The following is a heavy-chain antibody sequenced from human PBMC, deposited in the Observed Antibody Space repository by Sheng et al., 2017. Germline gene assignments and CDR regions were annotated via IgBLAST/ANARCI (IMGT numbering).Heavy chain of an antibody. CDR1: GFTFSSYG. CDR2: IWYDGSNK. D-gene: IGHD6-25*01. J-gene: IGHJ4*02. CDR3: AREDQAAGDY. V-gene: IGHV3-33*01. Sequence: QVQLVESGGGVVQSGRSLRLSCAASGFTFSSYGMHWVRQAPGKGLEWVAVIWYDGSNKYYADSVKGRFTISRDNSKNTLYLQMNSLRAEDTAVYYCAREDQAAGDYWGQGTLVTVSS.